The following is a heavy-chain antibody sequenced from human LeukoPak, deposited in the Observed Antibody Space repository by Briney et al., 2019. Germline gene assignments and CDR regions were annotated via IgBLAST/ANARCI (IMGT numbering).Heavy chain of an antibody. V-gene: IGHV3-53*01. CDR1: GFTVSSNY. Sequence: GGPLRLSCAASGFTVSSNYMSWVRQAPGKGLEWVSVIYSGGSTYYADSVKGRFTISRDNSKNTLYLQMNSLRAEDTAVYYCASPSEDYGDYSDAFDIWGQGTMVTVSS. CDR3: ASPSEDYGDYSDAFDI. J-gene: IGHJ3*02. D-gene: IGHD4-17*01. CDR2: IYSGGST.